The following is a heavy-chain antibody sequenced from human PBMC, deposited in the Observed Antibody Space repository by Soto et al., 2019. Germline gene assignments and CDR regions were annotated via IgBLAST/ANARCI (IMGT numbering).Heavy chain of an antibody. CDR1: GGSISSYY. J-gene: IGHJ4*02. V-gene: IGHV4-59*01. CDR2: IYYSGST. D-gene: IGHD3-10*01. CDR3: ARGGNYYGSGSYASPFDY. Sequence: QVQLQESGPGLVKPSETLSLTCTVSGGSISSYYWSWIRQPPGKGLEWIGYIYYSGSTNYNPSLKSRVTISVDTSKNQFSLKLSSVTAADTAVYYCARGGNYYGSGSYASPFDYWGQGTLVTVSS.